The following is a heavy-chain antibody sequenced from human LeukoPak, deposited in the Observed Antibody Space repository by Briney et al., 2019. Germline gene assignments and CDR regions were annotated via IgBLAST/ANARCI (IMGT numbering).Heavy chain of an antibody. CDR3: AKTLPFDY. Sequence: GGSLRLSCAASGFSFSYYGMPWVRQAPGKGLEWVAAVWYDGTNKNYADSVKGRFTISRDNSKSTLYLQMNSLRAEDTAVYYCAKTLPFDYWGQGTLVTVSS. V-gene: IGHV3-33*06. J-gene: IGHJ4*02. CDR1: GFSFSYYG. D-gene: IGHD1-26*01. CDR2: VWYDGTNK.